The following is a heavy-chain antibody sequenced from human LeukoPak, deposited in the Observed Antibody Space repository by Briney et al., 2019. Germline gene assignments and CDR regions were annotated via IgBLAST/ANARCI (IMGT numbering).Heavy chain of an antibody. V-gene: IGHV4-39*07. Sequence: TSETLSLTCTVSGGSISSSSYYWGWIRQPPGKGLEWIGSIYYSGSTYYNPSLKSRVTISVDTSKNQFSLKLSSVTAADTAGYYCARSDSKLHFDYWGQGTLVTVSS. CDR3: ARSDSKLHFDY. CDR1: GGSISSSSYY. J-gene: IGHJ4*02. D-gene: IGHD2-15*01. CDR2: IYYSGST.